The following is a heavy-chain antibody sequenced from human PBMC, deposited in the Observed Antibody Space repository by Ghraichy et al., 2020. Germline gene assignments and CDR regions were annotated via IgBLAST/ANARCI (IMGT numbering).Heavy chain of an antibody. D-gene: IGHD3-3*01. J-gene: IGHJ6*02. CDR2: IWYDGSKK. V-gene: IGHV3-33*06. CDR3: AKDSNPVLDYYFYGMDV. Sequence: GGSLRLSCAASGFTFSRYGMHWVRQAPGKGLEWVAVIWYDGSKKYYADSVKGRFTISRDNSKNTLYLQLNSLSAEDTAVYYCAKDSNPVLDYYFYGMDVCGQGTTVTVSS. CDR1: GFTFSRYG.